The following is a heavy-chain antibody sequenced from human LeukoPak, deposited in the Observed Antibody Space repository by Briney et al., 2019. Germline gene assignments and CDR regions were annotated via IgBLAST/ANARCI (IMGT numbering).Heavy chain of an antibody. CDR1: DYTFTSYG. CDR3: ARENSIQLYDAFDI. D-gene: IGHD5-18*01. J-gene: IGHJ3*02. V-gene: IGHV1-18*01. Sequence: ASVKVSCKASDYTFTSYGISWVRQAPGQGLEWMGWISAYNGNTNYAQKLQGRVTMTTDTSTSTAYMELRSLRSDDTAVYYCARENSIQLYDAFDIWGQGTMVTVSS. CDR2: ISAYNGNT.